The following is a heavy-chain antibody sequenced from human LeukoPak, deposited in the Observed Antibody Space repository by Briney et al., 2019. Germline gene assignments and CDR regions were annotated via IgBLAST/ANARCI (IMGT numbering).Heavy chain of an antibody. CDR2: IYCSGST. J-gene: IGHJ4*02. V-gene: IGHV4-61*01. CDR3: AREERGYSYGYDY. D-gene: IGHD5-18*01. Sequence: SETLSLTCTVSGGSISSSSYYWSWIRQPPGKGLEWIGYIYCSGSTNYNPSLKSRVTISVDTSKNQFSLKLSSVTAADTAVYYCAREERGYSYGYDYWGQGTLVTVSS. CDR1: GGSISSSSYY.